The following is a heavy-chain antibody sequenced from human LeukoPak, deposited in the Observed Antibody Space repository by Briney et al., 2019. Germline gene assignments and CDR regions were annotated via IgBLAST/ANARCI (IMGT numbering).Heavy chain of an antibody. CDR1: GFTFSVYA. CDR3: ARDPSDIVSTAYYFDY. J-gene: IGHJ4*02. Sequence: PGGSLRLSCAASGFTFSVYAMHWVRQAPGKGLEWVAVISYDGSNKYYADSVKGRFTISRDSSKNTLYLQMSSLRAEDTAVYYCARDPSDIVSTAYYFDYWGQGTLVTVFS. V-gene: IGHV3-30-3*01. D-gene: IGHD5/OR15-5a*01. CDR2: ISYDGSNK.